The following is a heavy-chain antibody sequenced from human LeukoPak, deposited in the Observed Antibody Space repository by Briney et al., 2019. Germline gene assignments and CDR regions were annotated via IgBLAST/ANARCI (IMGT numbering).Heavy chain of an antibody. V-gene: IGHV1-2*06. D-gene: IGHD3-22*01. CDR1: GYTFTGYY. J-gene: IGHJ4*02. Sequence: ASVKVSCKASGYTFTGYYMHWVRQAPGQGLEWMGRINPNSGGTNYAQKFQGRVTMTRDTSISTAYMELSRLRSDDTAVYYCAGASHYYDSSGYSYWGQGTLVTVSS. CDR3: AGASHYYDSSGYSY. CDR2: INPNSGGT.